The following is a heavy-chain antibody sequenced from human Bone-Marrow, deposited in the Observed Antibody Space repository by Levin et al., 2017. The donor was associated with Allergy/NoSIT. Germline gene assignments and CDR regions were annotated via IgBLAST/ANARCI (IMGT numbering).Heavy chain of an antibody. D-gene: IGHD7-27*01. CDR3: ARDRRSAWGNFDY. CDR2: IYNSGST. J-gene: IGHJ4*02. Sequence: SQTLSLTCGVSLYSISRGYFWGWIRQPPGKGLEWIGSIYNSGSTHYNPSLKSRATISVDTSKNQFSLKLRSMTAADTALYFCARDRRSAWGNFDYWGQGILVTVSS. CDR1: LYSISRGYF. V-gene: IGHV4-38-2*02.